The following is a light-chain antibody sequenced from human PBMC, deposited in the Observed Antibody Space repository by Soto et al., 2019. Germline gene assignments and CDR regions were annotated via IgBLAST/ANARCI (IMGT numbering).Light chain of an antibody. Sequence: QSVLTQPPSVSAAPGQTVTISCSGSSSNVGHGSVSWYQSLPRTAPKLLIYDNYMRPSGIPDRFSGSKSGTSATLGITGLQTGDEAEYYCGTSDSNLNVWVFGGGTKLTVL. J-gene: IGLJ3*02. CDR1: SSNVGHGS. CDR3: GTSDSNLNVWV. V-gene: IGLV1-51*01. CDR2: DNY.